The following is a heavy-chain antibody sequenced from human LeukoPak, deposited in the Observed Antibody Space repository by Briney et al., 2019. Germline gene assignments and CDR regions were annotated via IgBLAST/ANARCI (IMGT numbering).Heavy chain of an antibody. V-gene: IGHV4-4*09. J-gene: IGHJ5*02. D-gene: IGHD4/OR15-4a*01. CDR3: AMSPPRGAWFDP. CDR1: GGSITSDY. Sequence: SETLSLTCSVSGGSITSDYWSWIRQSPGKGLEWIGFIYDSGSTIYNPSLKSRVTISVDTSKNQFSLRLRSVTAADTAIYYCAMSPPRGAWFDPWGQGTLVTVSS. CDR2: IYDSGST.